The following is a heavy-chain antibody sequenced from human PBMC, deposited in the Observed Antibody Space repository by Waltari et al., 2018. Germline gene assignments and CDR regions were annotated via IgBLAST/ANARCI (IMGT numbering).Heavy chain of an antibody. CDR3: ARRSRSTWFFDY. V-gene: IGHV4-39*01. CDR1: GASISRTRHH. J-gene: IGHJ4*02. D-gene: IGHD3-10*01. CDR2: VFYSGST. Sequence: QLQLKESGPGLVKPSETLSLTCTVSGASISRTRHHWAWIRPPPGKGLEWFGSVFYSGSTSYNPSLESRLTISVDTSKNQFSLKLRSVTAADTAVYYCARRSRSTWFFDYWGQGTLVTVSS.